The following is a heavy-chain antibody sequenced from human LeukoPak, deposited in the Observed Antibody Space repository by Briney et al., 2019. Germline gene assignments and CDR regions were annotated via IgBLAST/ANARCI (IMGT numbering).Heavy chain of an antibody. CDR3: ARASILVVVTDY. CDR2: INHSGST. Sequence: SETLSLTCAVYGGSFSGYYWSWIRQPPGKGLEWIGEINHSGSTNYNPSLKSRVTISVDTSKNQFSLELSSATAADTAVYYCARASILVVVTDYWGQGTLVTVSS. CDR1: GGSFSGYY. J-gene: IGHJ4*02. V-gene: IGHV4-34*01. D-gene: IGHD2-21*02.